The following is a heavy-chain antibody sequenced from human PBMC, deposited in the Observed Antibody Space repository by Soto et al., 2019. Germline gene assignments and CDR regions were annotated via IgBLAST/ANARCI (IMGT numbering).Heavy chain of an antibody. Sequence: QVLLVQSGAEVKKPGSSVRVSCKTSGGTFSSFAISWVRLAPGQGLEWMGVIVPMFAAPTYAQKFQGRVSITADESTRTAYMALSRLRSDDTAVYYCARDRVMRGNAYYYGMEVWGQGTTVTVSS. V-gene: IGHV1-69*12. CDR3: ARDRVMRGNAYYYGMEV. D-gene: IGHD2-21*01. CDR1: GGTFSSFA. J-gene: IGHJ6*01. CDR2: IVPMFAAP.